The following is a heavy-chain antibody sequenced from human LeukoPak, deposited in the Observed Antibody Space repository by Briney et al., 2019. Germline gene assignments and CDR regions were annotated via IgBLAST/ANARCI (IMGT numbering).Heavy chain of an antibody. J-gene: IGHJ4*02. V-gene: IGHV3-23*01. CDR3: AKVETSGGANCYALDY. D-gene: IGHD2-2*01. CDR1: GFTFSSYA. CDR2: ISGSDGST. Sequence: PGGSLRLSCAASGFTFSSYAMTWVRQAPDKGLEWVSAISGSDGSTYYADSVKGRFTISRDDSQNTLYLQMNSLSAEDTAVYYCAKVETSGGANCYALDYWGQGTLVIVSS.